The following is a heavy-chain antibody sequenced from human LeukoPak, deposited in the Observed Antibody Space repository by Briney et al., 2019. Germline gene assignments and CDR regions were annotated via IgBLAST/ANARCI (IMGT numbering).Heavy chain of an antibody. CDR2: IYYSGST. Sequence: PSETLSLTCTVSGGSISSYYWSWIRQPPGKGLEWIGYIYYSGSTNYNPSLKSRVTISVDTSKNQFSLKLSSVTAADTAVYYCARGDSSWYTYYYYYMDVWGKGTTVTISS. D-gene: IGHD6-13*01. CDR3: ARGDSSWYTYYYYYMDV. V-gene: IGHV4-59*01. J-gene: IGHJ6*03. CDR1: GGSISSYY.